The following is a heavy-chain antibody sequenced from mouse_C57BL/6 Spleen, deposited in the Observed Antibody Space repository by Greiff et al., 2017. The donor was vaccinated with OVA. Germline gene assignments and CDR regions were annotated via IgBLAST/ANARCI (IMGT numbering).Heavy chain of an antibody. Sequence: DVKLVESGAELVRPGASVKLSCTASGFNIKDDYMHWVKQRPEQGLEWIGWIDPENGDTEYASKFQGKATITADTSSNTAYLQLSSLTSEDTAVYYCTTRTTVVARNDYWGQGTTLTVSS. D-gene: IGHD1-1*01. CDR2: IDPENGDT. V-gene: IGHV14-4*01. CDR1: GFNIKDDY. CDR3: TTRTTVVARNDY. J-gene: IGHJ2*01.